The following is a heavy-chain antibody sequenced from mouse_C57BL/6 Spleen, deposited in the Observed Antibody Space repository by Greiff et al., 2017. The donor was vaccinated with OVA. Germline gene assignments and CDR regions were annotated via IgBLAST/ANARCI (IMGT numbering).Heavy chain of an antibody. D-gene: IGHD1-1*01. CDR3: ASFITTGSFDV. CDR1: GYAFSSSW. Sequence: VQLQQSGPELVKPGASVKISCKASGYAFSSSWMNWVKQRPGKGLEWIGRIYPGDGDTNYNGKFNGKATLTADKSSSTAYMQLSSLTSEDSAVYFCASFITTGSFDVWGTGTTVTVSS. V-gene: IGHV1-82*01. CDR2: IYPGDGDT. J-gene: IGHJ1*03.